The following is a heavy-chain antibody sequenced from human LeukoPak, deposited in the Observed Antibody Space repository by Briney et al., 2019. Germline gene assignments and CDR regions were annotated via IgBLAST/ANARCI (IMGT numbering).Heavy chain of an antibody. D-gene: IGHD3-3*01. CDR3: ARAIDFWSGLDY. Sequence: ASVKVSCKASGYTFTSYGISWVRQAPGQGLEWMGWINPNSGGTNYAQKFQGRVTMTRDTSISTAYMELSRLRSDDTAVYYCARAIDFWSGLDYWGQGTLVTVSS. J-gene: IGHJ4*02. V-gene: IGHV1-2*02. CDR1: GYTFTSYG. CDR2: INPNSGGT.